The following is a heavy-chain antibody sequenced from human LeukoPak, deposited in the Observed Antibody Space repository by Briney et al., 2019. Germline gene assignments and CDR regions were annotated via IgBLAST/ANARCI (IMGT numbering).Heavy chain of an antibody. CDR3: ARSFWWFGEFSPFDY. J-gene: IGHJ4*02. V-gene: IGHV3-23*01. Sequence: GGSLRLSCTASGFTFGDYAMSWVRQAPGKGLEWVSAISGSGGSTYYAGSVKGRFTISRDNSKNTLYLQMNSLRAEDTAVYYCARSFWWFGEFSPFDYWGQGTLVTVSS. D-gene: IGHD3-10*01. CDR1: GFTFGDYA. CDR2: ISGSGGST.